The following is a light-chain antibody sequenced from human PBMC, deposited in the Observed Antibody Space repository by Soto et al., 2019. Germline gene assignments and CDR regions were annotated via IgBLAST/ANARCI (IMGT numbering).Light chain of an antibody. Sequence: DIVLTQTPLSSPVTLGQPASISCRSSQSLVHSDGNTYLSWLHQRPGQSPRLLIYRISDRFSGVPERFSGSGAGTDFTLKISRVEAEDVGIYYCLQVSHFPWTFGHGTKVQIK. J-gene: IGKJ1*01. CDR1: QSLVHSDGNTY. V-gene: IGKV2-24*01. CDR2: RIS. CDR3: LQVSHFPWT.